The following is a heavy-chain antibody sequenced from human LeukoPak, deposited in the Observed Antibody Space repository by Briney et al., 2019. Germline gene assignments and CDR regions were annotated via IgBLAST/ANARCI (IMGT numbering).Heavy chain of an antibody. Sequence: KAGGSLRLSCAASGFTFSDYYMSWIRQAAGKGLEWVSYISSSGSTIYYADSVKGRFTISRDNAKNSLYLQMNSLRAEDTAVYYCARDIVVVTATPYYWGQGTLVTVSS. CDR1: GFTFSDYY. CDR3: ARDIVVVTATPYY. J-gene: IGHJ4*02. V-gene: IGHV3-11*04. D-gene: IGHD2-21*02. CDR2: ISSSGSTI.